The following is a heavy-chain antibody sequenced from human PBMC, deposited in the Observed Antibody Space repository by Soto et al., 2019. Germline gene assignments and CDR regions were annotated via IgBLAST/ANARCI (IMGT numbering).Heavy chain of an antibody. D-gene: IGHD4-17*01. CDR3: ARSQTTVTSYDY. CDR2: IYYSGIT. J-gene: IGHJ4*02. Sequence: SETLSLTCTVSGGSISSYYWSWIRQPPGKGLEWIGYIYYSGITNYNPSLKSRVTISVDTSKNQFSLKLSSVTAADTAVYYCARSQTTVTSYDYWGQGTLVTVS. V-gene: IGHV4-59*12. CDR1: GGSISSYY.